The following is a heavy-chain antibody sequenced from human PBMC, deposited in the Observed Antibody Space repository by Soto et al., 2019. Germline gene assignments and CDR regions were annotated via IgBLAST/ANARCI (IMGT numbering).Heavy chain of an antibody. D-gene: IGHD6-6*01. CDR3: ARVYSSSSGRGMDV. V-gene: IGHV3-7*04. CDR1: GFTFSSYW. J-gene: IGHJ6*02. Sequence: EVQLVESGGGLVQPEGSLRLSCAASGFTFSSYWMSWVRKAPGKGLEWVANIKQDGGEKYYVDSVKGRFTISRDNAKNSLYLQMNSLRAEDTAVYYCARVYSSSSGRGMDVWGQGTTVTVSS. CDR2: IKQDGGEK.